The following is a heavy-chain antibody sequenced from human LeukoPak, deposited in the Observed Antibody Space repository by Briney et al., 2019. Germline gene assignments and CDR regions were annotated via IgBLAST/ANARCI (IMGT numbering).Heavy chain of an antibody. J-gene: IGHJ6*02. CDR1: GFTFSSYG. CDR3: AKDSMDYGMDV. V-gene: IGHV3-30*18. D-gene: IGHD3-3*02. CDR2: ISYDGSNK. Sequence: GGSLRLSCAASGFTFSSYGMHWVRQAPGKGLEWVAVISYDGSNKYYADSVKGRFTISRDNSKNTLYLQMNGLRAEDTAVYYCAKDSMDYGMDVWGQGTTVTVSS.